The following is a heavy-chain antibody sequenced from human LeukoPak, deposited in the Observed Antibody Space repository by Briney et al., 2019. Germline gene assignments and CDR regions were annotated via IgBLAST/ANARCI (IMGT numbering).Heavy chain of an antibody. V-gene: IGHV3-23*01. D-gene: IGHD3-22*01. CDR2: ISGSGGNT. Sequence: GGSLRLSCAASGFTFSSYAMSWVRQAPGKGLEWVSAISGSGGNTYYADSVKGRFTISRDNSKNTLYLQMHSLRAEDTAVYYCASKYYDTSGYQDYFYYMDVWGKGTTVTVSS. J-gene: IGHJ6*03. CDR1: GFTFSSYA. CDR3: ASKYYDTSGYQDYFYYMDV.